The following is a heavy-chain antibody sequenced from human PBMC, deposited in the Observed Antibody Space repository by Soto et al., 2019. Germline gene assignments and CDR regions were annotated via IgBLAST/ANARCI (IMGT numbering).Heavy chain of an antibody. CDR2: IIPILGIA. J-gene: IGHJ6*02. CDR1: GGTFSSYT. V-gene: IGHV1-69*02. D-gene: IGHD6-13*01. Sequence: QVQLVQSGAEVKKPGSSVKVSCKASGGTFSSYTISWVRQAPGQGLEWMGRIIPILGIANYAQKFQGRVTITADXXTXTXXMELSSLRSEDTAVYYCAGSGVPQLAPNYYYGMDVWGQGTTVTVSS. CDR3: AGSGVPQLAPNYYYGMDV.